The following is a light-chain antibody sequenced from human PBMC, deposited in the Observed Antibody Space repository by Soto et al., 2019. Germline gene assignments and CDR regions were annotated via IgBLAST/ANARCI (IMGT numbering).Light chain of an antibody. CDR1: QSVRSNY. Sequence: EIVLTQSPGTLSLSPGERATLSCRASQSVRSNYLAWYQQKPGQAPRLLIYGASSRATGIPDRFSGIGSGTAFTLTISRLEPEESAVYYCQHYGRTAYTFGQGTTLDIK. V-gene: IGKV3-20*01. J-gene: IGKJ2*01. CDR3: QHYGRTAYT. CDR2: GAS.